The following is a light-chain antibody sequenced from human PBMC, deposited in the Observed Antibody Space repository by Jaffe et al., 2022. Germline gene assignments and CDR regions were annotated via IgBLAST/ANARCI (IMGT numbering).Light chain of an antibody. CDR2: ENY. V-gene: IGLV1-51*02. CDR1: SSNIGNNY. Sequence: QSVLTQPPSVSAAPGQKVTISCSGSSSNIGNNYVSWYQQLPGTAPKLLIYENYKRPSGIPDRFSGSKSVTSATLGISGLQTGDEADYYCATWDSSLSGVVFGGGTELTVL. CDR3: ATWDSSLSGVV. J-gene: IGLJ2*01.